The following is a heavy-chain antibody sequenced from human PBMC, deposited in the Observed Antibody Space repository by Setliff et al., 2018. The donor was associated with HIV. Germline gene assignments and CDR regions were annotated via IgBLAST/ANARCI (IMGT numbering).Heavy chain of an antibody. CDR3: ARGAVDDDYFEY. V-gene: IGHV4-59*12. D-gene: IGHD2-15*01. Sequence: PSETLSLTCTVSGGSISSYYWSWIRQPPGKGLEWIGYIYYTGSTTYSPSLKSRVTMSVDTAKNQFSLKLTSVTAADTAVYYCARGAVDDDYFEYWGQGTLVTVSS. CDR2: IYYTGST. CDR1: GGSISSYY. J-gene: IGHJ4*02.